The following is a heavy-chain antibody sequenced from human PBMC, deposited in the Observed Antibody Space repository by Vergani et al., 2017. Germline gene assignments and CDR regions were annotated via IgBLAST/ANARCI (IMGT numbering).Heavy chain of an antibody. J-gene: IGHJ5*02. CDR3: ARGGGSTGFDP. V-gene: IGHV1-69*02. Sequence: QVQLVQSGAEVKKPGSSVKVSCKASGGTFSSYTISWVRQAPGQGLEWMGRIIPILGIANYAQKFQGRVTMTRDTSISTAYMELSRLRSDDTAVYYCARGGGSTGFDPWGQGTLVTVSS. CDR1: GGTFSSYT. CDR2: IIPILGIA. D-gene: IGHD3-16*01.